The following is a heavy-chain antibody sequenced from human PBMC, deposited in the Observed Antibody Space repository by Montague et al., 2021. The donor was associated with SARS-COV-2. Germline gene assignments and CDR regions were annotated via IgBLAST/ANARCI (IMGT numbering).Heavy chain of an antibody. D-gene: IGHD4/OR15-4a*01. J-gene: IGHJ4*02. CDR3: ATLTQSNGDF. Sequence: SETLSLTCTVSSDSFNSYYWGWIRQPPGKRLEWLGYVYSSGTTNYNLSLNSRIAISVDTSKNQFSLRLDSVTAADTAIYYCATLTQSNGDFWGQGSLVTV. CDR1: SDSFNSYY. V-gene: IGHV4-4*08. CDR2: VYSSGTT.